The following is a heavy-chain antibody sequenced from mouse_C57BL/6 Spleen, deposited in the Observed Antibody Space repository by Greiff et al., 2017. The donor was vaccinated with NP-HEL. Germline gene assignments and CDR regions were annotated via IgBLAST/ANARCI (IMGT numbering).Heavy chain of an antibody. J-gene: IGHJ3*01. CDR3: ARFYGSSGAWFAY. CDR1: GYTFTDYY. CDR2: INPNNGGT. D-gene: IGHD1-1*01. Sequence: VQLQQSGPELVKPGASVKTSCKASGYTFTDYYMNWVKQSHGKSLEWIGDINPNNGGTSYNQKFKGKATLTVDKSSSTAYMELRSLTSEDSAVYYCARFYGSSGAWFAYWGQGTLVTVSA. V-gene: IGHV1-26*01.